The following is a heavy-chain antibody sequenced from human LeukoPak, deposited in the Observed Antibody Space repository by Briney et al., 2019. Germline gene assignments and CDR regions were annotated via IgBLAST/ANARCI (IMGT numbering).Heavy chain of an antibody. D-gene: IGHD3-16*01. CDR1: GFTFSNSW. J-gene: IGHJ4*02. Sequence: GGSLRLSCAASGFTFSNSWMHWVRQTPGKGLLWVSRINRDASGTHYADSVKGRFTISRDNAMNTLYLQMNSLRADDTAVYYCVRDLSYGLDYWGQGALLTVSS. V-gene: IGHV3-74*01. CDR3: VRDLSYGLDY. CDR2: INRDASGT.